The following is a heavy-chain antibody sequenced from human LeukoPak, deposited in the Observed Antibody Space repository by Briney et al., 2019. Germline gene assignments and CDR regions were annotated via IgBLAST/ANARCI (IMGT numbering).Heavy chain of an antibody. Sequence: PGGSLRLSCAASGFTFSGYWMSWVRQAPGKGLEWVANIKQDGSEKYYVDSVKGRFTISRDNAKNSLSLQMNSLRAEDTAVYYCARGRITMVRGATPYFDYWGQGTLVTVSS. CDR2: IKQDGSEK. D-gene: IGHD3-10*01. V-gene: IGHV3-7*01. J-gene: IGHJ4*02. CDR3: ARGRITMVRGATPYFDY. CDR1: GFTFSGYW.